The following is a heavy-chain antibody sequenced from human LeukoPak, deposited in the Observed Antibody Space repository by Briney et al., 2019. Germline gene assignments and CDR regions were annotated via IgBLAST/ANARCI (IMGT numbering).Heavy chain of an antibody. CDR2: IKQDGTEK. J-gene: IGHJ6*04. CDR3: ARSLIAVAGAV. Sequence: GESLRLSCAASGFTFTTYWMSWVRQAPGKGLEWVANIKQDGTEKYYVDSVKGRFTISRDNAKNSLYLQMNSLRAEDTAVYYCARSLIAVAGAVWGKGTTVTVSS. V-gene: IGHV3-7*01. D-gene: IGHD6-19*01. CDR1: GFTFTTYW.